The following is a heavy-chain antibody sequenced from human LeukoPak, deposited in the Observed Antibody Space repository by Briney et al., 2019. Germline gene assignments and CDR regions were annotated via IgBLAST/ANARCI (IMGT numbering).Heavy chain of an antibody. CDR3: ARDYYDSSGYSHVVRYFDY. CDR2: INAGNGNT. J-gene: IGHJ4*02. D-gene: IGHD3-22*01. V-gene: IGHV1-3*01. Sequence: ASVKVSCKASGYTFTSYAMHWVRQAPGQRLEWMGWINAGNGNTKYSQKFQGRVTITADESTSTAYMELSSLRSEDTAVYYCARDYYDSSGYSHVVRYFDYWGQGTLVTVSS. CDR1: GYTFTSYA.